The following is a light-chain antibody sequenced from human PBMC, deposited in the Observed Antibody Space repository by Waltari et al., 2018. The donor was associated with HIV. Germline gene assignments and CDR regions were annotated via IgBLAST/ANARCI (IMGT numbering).Light chain of an antibody. V-gene: IGLV1-40*01. CDR1: SSNTGAGYD. CDR3: QSYDSSLSGL. CDR2: GNN. J-gene: IGLJ2*01. Sequence: QSVLTQPPSVSGAPGQRVTISCTGSSSNTGAGYDVHWYQHLPGTAPKLLIYGNNNRPSGVPDRFSGSKSGTSASLAITGLQAEDEADYYCQSYDSSLSGLFGGGTKLTVL.